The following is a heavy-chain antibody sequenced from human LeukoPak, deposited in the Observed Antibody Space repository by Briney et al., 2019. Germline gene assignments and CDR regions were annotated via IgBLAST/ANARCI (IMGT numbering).Heavy chain of an antibody. CDR3: ARDMEAVAGTVDY. V-gene: IGHV3-33*01. J-gene: IGHJ4*02. CDR1: GFTFSSYG. Sequence: GASLRLSCAASGFTFSSYGMHWVRQAPGKGLEWVAVIWYDGSNKYYADSVKGRFTISRDNSKNTLYLQMNSLRAEDTAVYYCARDMEAVAGTVDYWGQGTLVTVSS. CDR2: IWYDGSNK. D-gene: IGHD6-19*01.